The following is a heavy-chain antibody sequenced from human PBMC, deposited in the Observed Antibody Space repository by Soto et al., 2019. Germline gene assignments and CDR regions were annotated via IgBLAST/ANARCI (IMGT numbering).Heavy chain of an antibody. V-gene: IGHV1-2*02. J-gene: IGHJ4*02. CDR1: GYTFTGYY. CDR3: ARGITYYYDSSGYYYDY. D-gene: IGHD3-22*01. CDR2: INPNSGGT. Sequence: ASVKVSCKASGYTFTGYYMHWVRQAPGQGLEWMGWINPNSGGTNYAQKFQGRVTMTRDTSISTAYMELSRLSSDDTAVYYCARGITYYYDSSGYYYDYWGQGTLVTVSS.